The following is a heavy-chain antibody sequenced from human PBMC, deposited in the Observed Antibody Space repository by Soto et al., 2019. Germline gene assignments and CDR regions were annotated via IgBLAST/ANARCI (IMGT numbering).Heavy chain of an antibody. J-gene: IGHJ4*02. V-gene: IGHV3-53*01. Sequence: EVQVVESVGGFVQPGGSLRLSCAVSGFTVTINYMSWVRQAPGKGLEWVSVIYSGGTIYYADSVKGRFTISRDTSKNTLYLQMNSLRGDDTAVYYCHGYGYWGQGTLVTVSS. CDR3: HGYGY. CDR2: IYSGGTI. CDR1: GFTVTINY. D-gene: IGHD5-12*01.